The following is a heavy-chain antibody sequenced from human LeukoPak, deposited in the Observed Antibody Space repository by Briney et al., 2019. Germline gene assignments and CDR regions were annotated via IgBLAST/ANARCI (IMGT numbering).Heavy chain of an antibody. CDR3: ATVRGGGGGSFYFDY. CDR2: ITSDSSNI. Sequence: GGSLRLSCAASGFTFSSYSMSWVRQAPGKGLELVSSITSDSSNIYYADSVKGRFTISKDNAKNSLYLQMNSPRAEDTAVYYCATVRGGGGGSFYFDYWGQGTLVTVSS. CDR1: GFTFSSYS. V-gene: IGHV3-21*01. D-gene: IGHD1-26*01. J-gene: IGHJ4*02.